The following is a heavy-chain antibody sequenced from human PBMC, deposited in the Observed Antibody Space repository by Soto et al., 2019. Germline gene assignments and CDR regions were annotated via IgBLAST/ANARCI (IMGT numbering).Heavy chain of an antibody. Sequence: GESLKISCKGSGYSFTNYWISWVRQMPGKGLEWMGRIDPSDSYTNYSPSFQGHVTISADKSIGTAYLQWSSLKDSDTAMYYCARHVTTVVNDSWGQGTLVTVSS. CDR2: IDPSDSYT. CDR3: ARHVTTVVNDS. CDR1: GYSFTNYW. D-gene: IGHD4-17*01. V-gene: IGHV5-10-1*01. J-gene: IGHJ4*02.